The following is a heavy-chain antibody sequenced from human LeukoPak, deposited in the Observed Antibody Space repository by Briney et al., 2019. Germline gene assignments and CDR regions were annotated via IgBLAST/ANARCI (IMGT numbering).Heavy chain of an antibody. D-gene: IGHD1-1*01. J-gene: IGHJ4*02. Sequence: GGSLRLSCAASGFTFSSYWMSWVRQAPGKGLEWVAFIRYDGSDKSYADSVKGRFTISRDNSENTLYLQINSLRVEDTAVYYCAKDTPTTGYHLDSWGQGTLVTVSS. CDR3: AKDTPTTGYHLDS. CDR2: IRYDGSDK. CDR1: GFTFSSYW. V-gene: IGHV3-30*02.